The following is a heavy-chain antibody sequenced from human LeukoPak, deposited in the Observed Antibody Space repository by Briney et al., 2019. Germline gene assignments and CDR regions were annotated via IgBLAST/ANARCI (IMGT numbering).Heavy chain of an antibody. CDR1: GGTFSSYA. Sequence: SVKVSCKASGGTFSSYAISWVRQAPGQGLEWMGGIIPIFGTANYAQKFQGRVTITADESTSTAYMELSSLRSEDTAVYYCARVLPLGGHTSDPGWFDPWGQGTLATVSS. V-gene: IGHV1-69*13. D-gene: IGHD3-16*01. J-gene: IGHJ5*02. CDR3: ARVLPLGGHTSDPGWFDP. CDR2: IIPIFGTA.